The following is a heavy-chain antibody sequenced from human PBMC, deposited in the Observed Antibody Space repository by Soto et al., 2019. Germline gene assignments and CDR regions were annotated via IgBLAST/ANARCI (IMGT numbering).Heavy chain of an antibody. D-gene: IGHD5-12*01. CDR1: GGTFSSYT. Sequence: QVQLVQSGAEVKKPGSSVKVSCEASGGTFSSYTISWVRQAPGQGLEWMGRIIPILGIANYAQKFQGRVTITADKSTSTAYMELSSLRSEDTAVYYCARVARNYYGMDVWGQGTTVTVSS. V-gene: IGHV1-69*02. J-gene: IGHJ6*02. CDR3: ARVARNYYGMDV. CDR2: IIPILGIA.